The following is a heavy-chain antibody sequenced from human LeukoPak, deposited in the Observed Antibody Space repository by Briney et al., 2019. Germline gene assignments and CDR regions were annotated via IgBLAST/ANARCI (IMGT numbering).Heavy chain of an antibody. CDR1: GFTFSSYA. Sequence: GGSLRLSCAASGFTFSSYAMHWVRQAPGKGLEWVAVIWFDGNNKYYTDSVKGRFTISRDNSKSTLYLQMNSLRAEDTAVFYCAKDRGQQLGPYYYYGMDVWGQGTTVTVSS. V-gene: IGHV3-33*06. J-gene: IGHJ6*02. CDR2: IWFDGNNK. D-gene: IGHD6-13*01. CDR3: AKDRGQQLGPYYYYGMDV.